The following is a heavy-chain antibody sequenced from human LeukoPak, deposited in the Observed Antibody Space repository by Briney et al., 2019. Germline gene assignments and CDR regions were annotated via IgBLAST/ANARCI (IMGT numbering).Heavy chain of an antibody. CDR2: ISSSSSYI. Sequence: GGSLRLSCAASGFTFSNYDMHWVRQAPGKGLEWVSAISSSSSYIYYADSIKGRFTISRDNAENSLYLQMNSLRAVDTAVYFCARGEERTTITALDSWGQGTLVTVSS. D-gene: IGHD5-12*01. V-gene: IGHV3-21*01. J-gene: IGHJ4*02. CDR1: GFTFSNYD. CDR3: ARGEERTTITALDS.